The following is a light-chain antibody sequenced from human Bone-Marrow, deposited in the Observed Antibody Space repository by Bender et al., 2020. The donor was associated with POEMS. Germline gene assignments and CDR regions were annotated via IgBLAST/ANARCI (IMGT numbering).Light chain of an antibody. J-gene: IGLJ3*02. Sequence: SFELTQPSSVSVSPGQTARITCSGQILAKKYSRWFQQKPGQAPVLVLYKDTERPSDIPDRFSGSSSGTTVMLTISGAQFDDEADYYCCSAADNSVMFGGGTKLTVL. CDR3: CSAADNSVM. V-gene: IGLV3-27*01. CDR1: ILAKKY. CDR2: KDT.